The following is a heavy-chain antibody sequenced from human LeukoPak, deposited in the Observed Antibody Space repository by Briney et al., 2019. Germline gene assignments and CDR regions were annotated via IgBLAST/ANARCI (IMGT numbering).Heavy chain of an antibody. CDR1: GGSISSSSYY. V-gene: IGHV4-39*01. J-gene: IGHJ4*02. D-gene: IGHD1-26*01. CDR2: IYYSGST. CDR3: ARHSGSFPFDY. Sequence: SETLSLTCTVSGGSISSSSYYWGWIRQPPGKGLEWIGSIYYSGSTYYNPSLKSRVTISVDTSKNQFSLKLSSVTAADTAVYYCARHSGSFPFDYWGQGTLVTVSS.